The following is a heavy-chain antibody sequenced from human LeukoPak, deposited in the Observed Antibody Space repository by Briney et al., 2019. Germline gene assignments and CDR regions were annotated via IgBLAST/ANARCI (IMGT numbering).Heavy chain of an antibody. D-gene: IGHD1-26*01. J-gene: IGHJ4*02. CDR1: GGSFSGYY. V-gene: IGHV4-34*01. Sequence: SETLSLTCAVYGGSFSGYYWSWIRQPPGKGLEWIGEINHSGSTNYNPSLKSRVTISVDTSKTQFSLKLSSVTAADTAVYYCARHSPGGVGAAYYFDYWGQGTLVTVSS. CDR3: ARHSPGGVGAAYYFDY. CDR2: INHSGST.